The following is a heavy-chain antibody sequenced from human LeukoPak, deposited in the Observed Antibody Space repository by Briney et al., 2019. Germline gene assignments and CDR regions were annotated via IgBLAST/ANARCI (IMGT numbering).Heavy chain of an antibody. CDR3: AKFSGIVVVPAAIHFDY. CDR1: GFTFSSYA. Sequence: GGSLRLSCAASGFTFSSYAMSWIRQAPGKGLEWVSAISGSGGSTYYADSVKGRFTISRDNSKNTLYLQMNSLRAEDTAVYYCAKFSGIVVVPAAIHFDYWGQGTLVTVSS. CDR2: ISGSGGST. J-gene: IGHJ4*02. D-gene: IGHD2-2*01. V-gene: IGHV3-23*01.